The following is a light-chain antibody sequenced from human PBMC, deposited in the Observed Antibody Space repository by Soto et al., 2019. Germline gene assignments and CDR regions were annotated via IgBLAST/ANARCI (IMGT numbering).Light chain of an antibody. CDR1: SSNIGKNA. CDR2: SDD. J-gene: IGLJ3*02. V-gene: IGLV1-44*01. Sequence: QSALTQPPSASATPGQRVIISCSGSSSNIGKNAVKWYQQFPGTAPKLLIHSDDQRPSGVPDRFSGSKSGTSASLTISGLQSEDEAHYYCGAWDDGLSGLVFGGGTKVTVL. CDR3: GAWDDGLSGLV.